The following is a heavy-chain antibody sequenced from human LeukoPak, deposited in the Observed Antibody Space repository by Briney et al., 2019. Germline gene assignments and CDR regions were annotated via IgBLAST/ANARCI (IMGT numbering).Heavy chain of an antibody. CDR1: GYTFTSYY. CDR3: ARESYNSGSYYNDY. D-gene: IGHD3-10*01. CDR2: SDPNSGAT. V-gene: IGHV1-2*02. J-gene: IGHJ4*02. Sequence: ASVKVSCKTSGYTFTSYYIHWLRQVPGQGFEWRGWSDPNSGATKYEHFQGRVTMTTDTSTSTAYMELRSLRSDDTALYYCARESYNSGSYYNDYWGQGTLVTVSS.